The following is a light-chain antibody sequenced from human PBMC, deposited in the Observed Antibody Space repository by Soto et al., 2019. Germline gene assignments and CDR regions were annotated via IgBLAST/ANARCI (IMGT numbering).Light chain of an antibody. CDR1: SSDVGTHGY. J-gene: IGLJ3*02. V-gene: IGLV2-8*01. CDR2: DVT. CDR3: MCYAGGNNWV. Sequence: QSALTQPPSASGSPGQSVTISCTGTSSDVGTHGYVSWYQQHAGKAPKLMIYDVTKRPSGVPDRFSGSKSANTASLTDSGLQAEDEADYYCMCYAGGNNWVFGGGTKLTVL.